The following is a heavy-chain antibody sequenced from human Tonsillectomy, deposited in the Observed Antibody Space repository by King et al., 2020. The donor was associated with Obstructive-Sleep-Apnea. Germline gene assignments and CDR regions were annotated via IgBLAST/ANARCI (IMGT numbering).Heavy chain of an antibody. CDR3: ARDLADYGSGSYYLTFHFDY. CDR1: GGSISSSSYY. CDR2: IYYSGST. J-gene: IGHJ4*02. Sequence: QLQESGPGLVKPSETLSLTCTVSGGSISSSSYYWGWIRQPPGKGLEWIGSIYYSGSTYYNPSLKSRLTISVDTSKNQFSLKLSSVTAADTAVYYCARDLADYGSGSYYLTFHFDYWGQGTLVTVSS. D-gene: IGHD3-10*01. V-gene: IGHV4-39*07.